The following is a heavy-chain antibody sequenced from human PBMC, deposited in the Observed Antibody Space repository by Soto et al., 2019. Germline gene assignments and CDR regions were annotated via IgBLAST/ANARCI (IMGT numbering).Heavy chain of an antibody. J-gene: IGHJ3*02. CDR1: GGTFSCYA. CDR2: IIPIFGTA. CDR3: ARDARPLGWLGAFDI. D-gene: IGHD6-19*01. Sequence: VQLVQSGAEVQKPGSSVKVSCKASGGTFSCYAISWVRQAPGQGLEWMGGIIPIFGTANYAQKFQGRVTITADESTSTAYRELSSLRSEDTAVYYCARDARPLGWLGAFDIWGQGTMVTVSS. V-gene: IGHV1-69*01.